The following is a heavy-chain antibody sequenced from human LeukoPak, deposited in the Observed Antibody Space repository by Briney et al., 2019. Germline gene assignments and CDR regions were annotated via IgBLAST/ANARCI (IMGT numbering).Heavy chain of an antibody. CDR1: GGTFSSYA. CDR2: IIPIFGTA. Sequence: SVKVSCKASGGTFSSYAISWVRQALGQGLEWMGGIIPIFGTANYAQKFQGRVTITADKSTSTAYMELSSLRSEDTAVYYCASPEGYSYAGGFDYWGQGTLVTVSS. CDR3: ASPEGYSYAGGFDY. J-gene: IGHJ4*02. D-gene: IGHD5-18*01. V-gene: IGHV1-69*06.